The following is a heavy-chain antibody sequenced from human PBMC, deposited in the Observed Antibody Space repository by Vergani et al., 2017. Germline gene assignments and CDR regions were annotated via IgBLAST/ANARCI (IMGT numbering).Heavy chain of an antibody. CDR2: IYTSGST. D-gene: IGHD2-2*01. Sequence: QVQLQESGPGLVKPSETLSLTCTVSGGSISSYYWSWIRQPAGKGLEWIGRIYTSGSTNYNPSLKSRVTMSVDTSKNQFSLKLSSVTAADTAVYYCPREVVVVPAAIYYYGMDVWGQGTTVTVSS. V-gene: IGHV4-4*07. CDR1: GGSISSYY. CDR3: PREVVVVPAAIYYYGMDV. J-gene: IGHJ6*02.